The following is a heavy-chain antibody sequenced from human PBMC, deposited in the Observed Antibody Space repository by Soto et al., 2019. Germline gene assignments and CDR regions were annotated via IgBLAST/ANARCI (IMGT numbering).Heavy chain of an antibody. V-gene: IGHV4-34*01. Sequence: PSETLSLTCAVYGGSFSGYYWTWIRQPPGTGLEWIGEINHSGSTNYNPSLKSRVTISVDTSKNQFSLKLGSVTAADTAVYYCARDKQQLFPYYYYYGMDVWGQGTTVTV. CDR1: GGSFSGYY. CDR2: INHSGST. D-gene: IGHD6-13*01. CDR3: ARDKQQLFPYYYYYGMDV. J-gene: IGHJ6*02.